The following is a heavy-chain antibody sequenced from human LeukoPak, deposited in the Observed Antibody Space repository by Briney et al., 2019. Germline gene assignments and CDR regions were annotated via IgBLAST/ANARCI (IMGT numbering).Heavy chain of an antibody. Sequence: GESLKISCKGSGYSFTSYWIGWVRQMPGKGLEWMGIIYPGDSDTRYSPSFQGQVTISADKSISTAYLQWSSLKASDTAMYYCARLGRGRGYSYGFSDYWGQGTLVTVSS. CDR3: ARLGRGRGYSYGFSDY. D-gene: IGHD5-18*01. J-gene: IGHJ4*02. CDR2: IYPGDSDT. V-gene: IGHV5-51*01. CDR1: GYSFTSYW.